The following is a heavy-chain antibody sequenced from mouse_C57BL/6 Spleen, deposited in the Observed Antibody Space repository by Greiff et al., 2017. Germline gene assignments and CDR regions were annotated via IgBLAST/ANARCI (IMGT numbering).Heavy chain of an antibody. V-gene: IGHV1-62-3*01. D-gene: IGHD1-1*01. CDR1: GYTFTSYW. Sequence: VQLQQPGAELVKPGASVKLSCKASGYTFTSYWMHWVKQRPGRGLEWIGRIDPNNGGTNYNEKFKGKATLTVDKSSSTAYMQLSSLTSEDSAVYYGANGYYFGSYAVDYWGQGTTLTVSS. CDR3: ANGYYFGSYAVDY. CDR2: IDPNNGGT. J-gene: IGHJ2*01.